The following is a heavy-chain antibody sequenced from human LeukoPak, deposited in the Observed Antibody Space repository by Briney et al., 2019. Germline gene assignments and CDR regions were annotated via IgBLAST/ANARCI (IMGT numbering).Heavy chain of an antibody. CDR3: AKKGATTGDFDY. CDR2: ICPDGTVT. D-gene: IGHD1-26*01. Sequence: GGSLRLSCAASGFTFSNYCMHWVRQIPGKGLVWVSRICPDGTVTNYADSVKGRFTISRDNAKNMVFLQMNSLRAEDTAVYYCAKKGATTGDFDYWGQGTLVTVSS. CDR1: GFTFSNYC. V-gene: IGHV3-74*01. J-gene: IGHJ4*02.